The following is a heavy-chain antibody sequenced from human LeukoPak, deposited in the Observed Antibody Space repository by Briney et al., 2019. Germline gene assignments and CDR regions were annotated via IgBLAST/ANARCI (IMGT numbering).Heavy chain of an antibody. J-gene: IGHJ4*02. CDR1: GGSFSSYY. Sequence: SETLSLTCAVYGGSFSSYYWGWIRQPPGKGLEWIGEINHSGGTNYNPSLKSRVTISVDTPKNQFSLRLSSVTAADTAVYYCARGLYYWGQGTLVTVSS. CDR2: INHSGGT. V-gene: IGHV4-34*01. CDR3: ARGLYY.